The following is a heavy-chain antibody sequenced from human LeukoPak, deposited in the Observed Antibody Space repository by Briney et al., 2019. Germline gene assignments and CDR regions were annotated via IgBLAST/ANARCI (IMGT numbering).Heavy chain of an antibody. CDR2: ISSNGGST. CDR3: VKPITMIVVVITGFDY. J-gene: IGHJ4*02. D-gene: IGHD3-22*01. Sequence: TGGSLRLSCSASGFTFSSYAMHWVRQAPGKGLEYVSAISSNGGSTYYADSVKGRFTISRDNSKNTLYLQMSSLRAEDTAVYYCVKPITMIVVVITGFDYWGQGTLVTVSS. V-gene: IGHV3-64D*06. CDR1: GFTFSSYA.